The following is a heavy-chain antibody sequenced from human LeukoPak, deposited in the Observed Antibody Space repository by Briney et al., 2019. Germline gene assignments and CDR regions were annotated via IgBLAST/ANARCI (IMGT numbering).Heavy chain of an antibody. Sequence: ASVKVSCKASGYTFTSYGSSWVRQAPGQGLEWMGWISAYNGNTNYAQKLQGRVTMTTDTSTSTAYMELRSLRSDDTAVYYCAGTRGLDYYYGMDVWGQGTTVTVSS. D-gene: IGHD3-10*01. CDR2: ISAYNGNT. V-gene: IGHV1-18*01. CDR3: AGTRGLDYYYGMDV. J-gene: IGHJ6*02. CDR1: GYTFTSYG.